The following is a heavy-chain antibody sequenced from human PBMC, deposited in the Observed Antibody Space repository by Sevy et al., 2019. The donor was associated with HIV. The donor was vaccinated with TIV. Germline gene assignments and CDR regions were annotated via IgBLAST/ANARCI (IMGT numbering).Heavy chain of an antibody. V-gene: IGHV4-4*07. CDR2: IYTSGST. CDR1: GGSISSYY. CDR3: AGGGWGFPYYYYGMDV. J-gene: IGHJ6*02. D-gene: IGHD3-16*01. Sequence: SETLSLTCTVSGGSISSYYWSWIRQPAGKGLEWIGRIYTSGSTNYNPSLKSRVTMSVDTSKNQFSLKLSSVTAADTAVYYCAGGGWGFPYYYYGMDVWGQGTTVTVSS.